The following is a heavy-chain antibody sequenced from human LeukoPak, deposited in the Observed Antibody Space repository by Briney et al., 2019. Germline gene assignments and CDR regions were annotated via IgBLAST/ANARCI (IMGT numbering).Heavy chain of an antibody. CDR1: GFTVSGNY. V-gene: IGHV3-53*01. CDR2: IYSGGRT. D-gene: IGHD5-12*01. Sequence: GGSLRLSCAASGFTVSGNYMSWVRLAPGKGLEWVSVIYSGGRTNYADSVRGRFTISRDNSKNTLYTQMNSLRAEDTAVNYCARGRYEFSAGMDVWGQGTTVTVSS. CDR3: ARGRYEFSAGMDV. J-gene: IGHJ6*02.